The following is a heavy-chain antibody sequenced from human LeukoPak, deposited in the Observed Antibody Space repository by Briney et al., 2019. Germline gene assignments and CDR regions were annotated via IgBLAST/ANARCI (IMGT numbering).Heavy chain of an antibody. J-gene: IGHJ2*01. Sequence: PGRSLRLSCAASGFTFDDYAMHWVRQAPGKGLEWVSGISWNSGSIGYADSVKGRFTISRDNAKNSLYLQMNSLRAEDTALYYCAKGWYFDLWGRGTLVTVSS. CDR2: ISWNSGSI. CDR3: AKGWYFDL. V-gene: IGHV3-9*01. CDR1: GFTFDDYA.